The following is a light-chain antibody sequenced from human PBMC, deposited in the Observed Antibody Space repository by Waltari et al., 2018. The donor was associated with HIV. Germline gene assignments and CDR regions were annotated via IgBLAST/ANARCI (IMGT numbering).Light chain of an antibody. CDR3: QQYSRLPRT. V-gene: IGKV3-20*01. Sequence: EVVLTQSPATLSLSPGERATLSCRASENVGSTYMVWYQQRQGQPPRLLIYGTTTRAAGIPDRFSGSGSGTAYTLTISRLEPEDFAVYYCQQYSRLPRTFGQGSKVEIK. J-gene: IGKJ1*01. CDR2: GTT. CDR1: ENVGSTY.